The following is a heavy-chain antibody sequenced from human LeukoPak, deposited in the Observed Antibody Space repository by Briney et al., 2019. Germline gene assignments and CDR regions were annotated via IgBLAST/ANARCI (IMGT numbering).Heavy chain of an antibody. CDR1: GLTFSGDY. D-gene: IGHD4-17*01. CDR2: LNGDGSVK. V-gene: IGHV3-7*01. CDR3: TRDSDHHEGHIHYDAFDV. J-gene: IGHJ3*01. Sequence: PGGSLRHSCAVSGLTFSGDYMVWVRQAPGKGLEWVASLNGDGSVKHYADSVVGRFTISRDNVKKSLYLQMDSLSAGDSAIYYCTRDSDHHEGHIHYDAFDVGGQGTLVTVSS.